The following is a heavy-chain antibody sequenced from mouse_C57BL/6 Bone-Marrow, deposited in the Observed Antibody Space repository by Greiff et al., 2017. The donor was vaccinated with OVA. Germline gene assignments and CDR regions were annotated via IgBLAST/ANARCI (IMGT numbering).Heavy chain of an antibody. Sequence: QVQLQQSGAELVKPGASVKISCKASGYAFSSYWMNWVKQRPGKGLEWIGQIYPGDGDTNYNGKFKGKATLTADKSSSTAYMQLSSLTSEDSAVYFCAPRYYGSSFYYFDYWGKGTTLTVSS. D-gene: IGHD1-1*01. V-gene: IGHV1-80*01. CDR2: IYPGDGDT. J-gene: IGHJ2*01. CDR1: GYAFSSYW. CDR3: APRYYGSSFYYFDY.